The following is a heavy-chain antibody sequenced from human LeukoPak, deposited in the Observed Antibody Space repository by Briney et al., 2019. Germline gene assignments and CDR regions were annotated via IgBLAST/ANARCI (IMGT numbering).Heavy chain of an antibody. Sequence: SETLSLTCTVSGASISSLYWSWIRQPPGKGLEWIGYIYNSGSTNYNPSLKSRATISVDTSKNQFSLKLSSVTAADTAVYYCAREGTAGTNLNWFDPWGQGTLVTVSS. CDR1: GASISSLY. CDR3: AREGTAGTNLNWFDP. V-gene: IGHV4-59*01. CDR2: IYNSGST. J-gene: IGHJ5*02. D-gene: IGHD1-1*01.